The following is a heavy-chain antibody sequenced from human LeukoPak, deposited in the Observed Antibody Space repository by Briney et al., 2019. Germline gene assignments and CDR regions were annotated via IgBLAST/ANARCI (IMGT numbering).Heavy chain of an antibody. V-gene: IGHV1-2*02. CDR2: INPNSGGT. CDR1: EYTFTGYY. J-gene: IGHJ4*02. D-gene: IGHD1-26*01. Sequence: ASVKVSCKASEYTFTGYYMHWVRQAPGQGLEWMGWINPNSGGTNYAQKFQGRVTMTRDTSISTAYMELSRLRSDDTAVYYCARVPGIVGATYFDYWGQGTLVTVSS. CDR3: ARVPGIVGATYFDY.